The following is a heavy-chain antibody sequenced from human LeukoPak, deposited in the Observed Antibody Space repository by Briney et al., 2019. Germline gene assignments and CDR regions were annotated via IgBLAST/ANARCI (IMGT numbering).Heavy chain of an antibody. CDR2: ISSSSSYI. D-gene: IGHD2-2*01. CDR1: GFTFSSYS. V-gene: IGHV3-21*01. CDR3: ARLTIVVRAFDI. Sequence: GGSLRLSCAASGFTFSSYSMNWVRQAPGKGLEWVSSISSSSSYIYYADSVKGRFTISRDNAKNSLYLQMNSLRAEDTAVYYCARLTIVVRAFDIWGQGTMVTVSS. J-gene: IGHJ3*02.